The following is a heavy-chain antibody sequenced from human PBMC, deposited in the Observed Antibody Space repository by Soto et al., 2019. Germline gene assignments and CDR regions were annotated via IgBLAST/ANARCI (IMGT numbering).Heavy chain of an antibody. CDR1: GYTFSCYG. J-gene: IGHJ5*02. V-gene: IGHV1-18*01. CDR2: ISAYNGNT. Sequence: GASVKVSCKASGYTFSCYGISWVRQAPGQGLEWMGWISAYNGNTNYAQKLQGRVTMTTDTSTSTAYMELRSLRSEDTAVYYCAILRDFWSGYYDNQYNWFDPWGQGTLVTVSS. D-gene: IGHD3-3*01. CDR3: AILRDFWSGYYDNQYNWFDP.